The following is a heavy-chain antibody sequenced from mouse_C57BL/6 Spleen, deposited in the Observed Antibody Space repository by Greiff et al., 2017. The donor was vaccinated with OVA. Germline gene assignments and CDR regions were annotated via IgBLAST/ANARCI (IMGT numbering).Heavy chain of an antibody. CDR3: ARSGDCDGAWCAY. J-gene: IGHJ3*01. V-gene: IGHV1-64*01. CDR1: GYTFTSYW. D-gene: IGHD3-2*02. Sequence: QVQLQQPGAELVKPGASVKLSCKASGYTFTSYWMHWVKQRPGQGLEWIGMIHPSSGSTNYNEKFKSKATLTVDKSSSTAYMQLSSLTSEDSAVYYCARSGDCDGAWCAYWGKGTLVTVSA. CDR2: IHPSSGST.